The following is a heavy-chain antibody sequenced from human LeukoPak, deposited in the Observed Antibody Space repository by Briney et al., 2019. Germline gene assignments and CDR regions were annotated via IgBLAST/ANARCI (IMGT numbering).Heavy chain of an antibody. Sequence: SETLSLTCTVSGGSISSSSYYWGWIRQPPGKGLEWIGEINHSGSTNYNPSLKSRVTISVDTSKNQFSLKLSSVTAADTAVYYCARGLGYYDSSGYYDGYWGQGTLVTVSS. D-gene: IGHD3-22*01. V-gene: IGHV4-39*07. CDR3: ARGLGYYDSSGYYDGY. CDR1: GGSISSSSYY. CDR2: INHSGST. J-gene: IGHJ4*02.